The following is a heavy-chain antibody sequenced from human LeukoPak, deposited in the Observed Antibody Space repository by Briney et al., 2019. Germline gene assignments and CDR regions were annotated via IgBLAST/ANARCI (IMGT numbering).Heavy chain of an antibody. D-gene: IGHD3-22*01. J-gene: IGHJ4*02. V-gene: IGHV4-34*01. Sequence: SETLSLTCAVYGGSFSGYYWSWIRQPPGQRLEWIGEINHSGSTNYNPPLKSRVTISVATTKTQFTLQMSPVTAADTAVYYCARGRGYRFDYGGQGTLVTASS. CDR1: GGSFSGYY. CDR3: ARGRGYRFDY. CDR2: INHSGST.